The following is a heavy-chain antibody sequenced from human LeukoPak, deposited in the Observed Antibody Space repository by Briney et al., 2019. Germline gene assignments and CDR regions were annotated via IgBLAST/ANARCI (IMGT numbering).Heavy chain of an antibody. CDR1: GFTFTSSA. J-gene: IGHJ5*02. CDR2: IVVGSGNT. D-gene: IGHD3-22*01. V-gene: IGHV1-58*01. CDR3: AADPYYNDKNGYSNWFGP. Sequence: EASVKVSCKASGFTFTSSAVQWVRQARGQRLEWIGWIVVGSGNTNYAQKFQKRVTFTRDMSTSTAYMELNSLRSEDTAVYYCAADPYYNDKNGYSNWFGPWGQGTLVTASS.